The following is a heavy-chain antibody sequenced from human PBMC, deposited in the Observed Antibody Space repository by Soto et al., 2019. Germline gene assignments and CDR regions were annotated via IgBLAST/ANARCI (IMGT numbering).Heavy chain of an antibody. CDR2: IVPIFGTA. CDR1: GGTFSSYA. D-gene: IGHD6-19*01. V-gene: IGHV1-69*13. J-gene: IGHJ4*02. CDR3: ARNTSQYRSGCYLGDY. Sequence: SVKVSCKASGGTFSSYAISWVRQAPGQGLEWMGGIVPIFGTANYAQKFQGRVTITADESTSTAYMELSSLRSEDTAVYYCARNTSQYRSGCYLGDYWGQVTLVTVSS.